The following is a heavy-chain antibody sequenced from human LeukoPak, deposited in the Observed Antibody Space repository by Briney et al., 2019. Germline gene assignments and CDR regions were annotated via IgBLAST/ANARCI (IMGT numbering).Heavy chain of an antibody. J-gene: IGHJ5*02. CDR1: GFTFSTYV. D-gene: IGHD2-2*01. Sequence: GGSLRLSCAASGFTFSTYVMHWVRQAPGKGLMWVSRISHDGTDTSYADSVKDRFTVSRDNAKNTLYLQMNSLRAEDTAVYYCAREGIVVVPAAYNWFDPWGQGTLVTVSS. V-gene: IGHV3-74*01. CDR3: AREGIVVVPAAYNWFDP. CDR2: ISHDGTDT.